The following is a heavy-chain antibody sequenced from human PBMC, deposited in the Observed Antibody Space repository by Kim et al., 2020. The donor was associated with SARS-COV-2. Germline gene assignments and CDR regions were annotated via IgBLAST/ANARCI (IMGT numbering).Heavy chain of an antibody. J-gene: IGHJ6*04. CDR2: IYYTGST. V-gene: IGHV4-31*03. CDR1: GGSINSDDYY. CDR3: ARDERYRGVINGVDV. D-gene: IGHD3-10*01. Sequence: SETLSLTCTVSGGSINSDDYYWSWIRQLPGKGLEWIGYIYYTGSTYYNPSLKSRAIIPIDTSKNQFTLKLNSVSAADTAVYYWARDERYRGVINGVDVWGKGTTVTVSA.